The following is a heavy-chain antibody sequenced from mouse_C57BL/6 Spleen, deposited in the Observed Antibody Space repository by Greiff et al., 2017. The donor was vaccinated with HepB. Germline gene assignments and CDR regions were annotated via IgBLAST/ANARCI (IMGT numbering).Heavy chain of an antibody. Sequence: VQLQQSGPELVKPGASVKISCKASGYAFSSSWMNWVKQRPGKGLEWIGRIYPGDGDTNYNGKFKGKATLTADKSSSTAYMQLSSLTSEDSAVYFCARRHGYPYWYFDVWGTGTTVTVSS. D-gene: IGHD2-2*01. CDR1: GYAFSSSW. J-gene: IGHJ1*03. CDR3: ARRHGYPYWYFDV. CDR2: IYPGDGDT. V-gene: IGHV1-82*01.